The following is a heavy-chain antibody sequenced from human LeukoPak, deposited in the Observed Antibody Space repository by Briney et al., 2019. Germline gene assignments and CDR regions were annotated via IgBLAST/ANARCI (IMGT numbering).Heavy chain of an antibody. CDR1: GFTFSSYW. CDR2: IKQDGSEK. Sequence: GGSLRLSCAASGFTFSSYWMSWVRQAPGKGLEWVANIKQDGSEKYYVDSVKGRFTISRDNAKNALYLQMNSLRAEDTAVYYCAREEDDYCDYFDYWGQGTLVTVSS. J-gene: IGHJ4*02. CDR3: AREEDDYCDYFDY. V-gene: IGHV3-7*01. D-gene: IGHD4-17*01.